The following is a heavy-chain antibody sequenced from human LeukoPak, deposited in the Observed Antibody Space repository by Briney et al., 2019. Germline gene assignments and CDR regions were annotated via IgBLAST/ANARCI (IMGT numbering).Heavy chain of an antibody. V-gene: IGHV3-49*03. CDR1: GFTFGDYA. J-gene: IGHJ4*02. CDR3: TRGRNDYVWGSYRLSAFDY. D-gene: IGHD3-16*02. CDR2: IGGKAYGGTT. Sequence: HPGGSLRLSCTASGFTFGDYAMSWFRQAPGKGLEWVGFIGGKAYGGTTEYAASVKGRFTISRDDSKSIAHLQMNSLKTEDTAVYYCTRGRNDYVWGSYRLSAFDYWGQGTLVTVSS.